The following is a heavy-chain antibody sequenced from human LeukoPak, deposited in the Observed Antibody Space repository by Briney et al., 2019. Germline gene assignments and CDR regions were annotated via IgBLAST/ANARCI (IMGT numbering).Heavy chain of an antibody. CDR3: ARKVVPAAITPYYFDY. V-gene: IGHV4-34*01. Sequence: SETLSLTCAVYGGSFSGYYWSWIRQPPGKGLEWIGEINHSGSTNYNPSLKSRVTISVDTSKNQFSLKLSSVTAADTAVYYCARKVVPAAITPYYFDYWGQGTLVTVSS. CDR2: INHSGST. CDR1: GGSFSGYY. D-gene: IGHD2-2*01. J-gene: IGHJ4*02.